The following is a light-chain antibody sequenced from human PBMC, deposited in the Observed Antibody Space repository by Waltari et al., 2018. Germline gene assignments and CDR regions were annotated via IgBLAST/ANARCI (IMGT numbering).Light chain of an antibody. V-gene: IGLV3-1*01. CDR1: NLVDKS. J-gene: IGLJ2*01. CDR3: QALDSSRNAVI. CDR2: QDF. Sequence: SYELTQPPSVSVSPGPTATLTCSGANLVDKSVSWYQQRPGQSPLLVIFQDFKRPSGIPERFSGSNSGQTATLTISGTQAIDEADYYCQALDSSRNAVIFGGGTKLTVL.